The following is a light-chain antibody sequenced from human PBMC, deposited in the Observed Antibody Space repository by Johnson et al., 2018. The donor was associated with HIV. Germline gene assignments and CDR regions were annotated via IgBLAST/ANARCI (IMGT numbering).Light chain of an antibody. CDR3: GTWDSSLSAGV. Sequence: QSVLTQPPSVSAAPGQKVTISCSGSSSNIGNNYVSWYQQLPGTAPKLLIYDNNKRPSGIPDRFSGSKSGTSATLVIPGLQPGDEADYYCGTWDSSLSAGVFGTGAKVTVL. CDR2: DNN. V-gene: IGLV1-51*01. CDR1: SSNIGNNY. J-gene: IGLJ1*01.